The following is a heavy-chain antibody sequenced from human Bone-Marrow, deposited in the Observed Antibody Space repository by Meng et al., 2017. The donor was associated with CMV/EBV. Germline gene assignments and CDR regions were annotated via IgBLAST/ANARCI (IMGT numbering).Heavy chain of an antibody. J-gene: IGHJ4*02. V-gene: IGHV4-4*02. CDR2: VYHRGST. D-gene: IGHD6-13*01. Sequence: CAVSGGSISSSIWWRCVRQPPGKWLELIGEVYHRGSTNYNPSLTSRVTISVDKSTNQFSLKLSSVTAADTAVYYCARDSQQLAWFDYWGQGTLVTVSS. CDR3: ARDSQQLAWFDY. CDR1: GGSISSSIW.